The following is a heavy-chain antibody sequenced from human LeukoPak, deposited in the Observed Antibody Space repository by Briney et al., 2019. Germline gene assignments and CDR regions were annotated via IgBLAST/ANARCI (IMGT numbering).Heavy chain of an antibody. CDR1: GFTFSTFA. J-gene: IGHJ4*02. CDR2: IFPSGGEI. CDR3: ATYRQVLLPFES. D-gene: IGHD5-18*01. V-gene: IGHV3-23*01. Sequence: GGSLRLSCVASGFTFSTFAMIWVRQPPEKGLEWVSSIFPSGGEIHYADSVRGRFTISRDNSKSILSLQMNSLRAEDTATYYCATYRQVLLPFESWGQGTLVTVSS.